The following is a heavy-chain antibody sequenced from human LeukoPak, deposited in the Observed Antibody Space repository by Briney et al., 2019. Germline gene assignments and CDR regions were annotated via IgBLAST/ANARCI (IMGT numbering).Heavy chain of an antibody. Sequence: ASVKVSCKASGYTFSSYAIHWVCQAPGQRLEWMGWIHAGNGNTKYSQKFRGRVTITRDTSASTAYMELSSLRSEDTVVYYWAVLGAIWLDYWGQGTLVTVSS. CDR3: AVLGAIWLDY. J-gene: IGHJ4*02. V-gene: IGHV1-3*01. D-gene: IGHD3-16*01. CDR1: GYTFSSYA. CDR2: IHAGNGNT.